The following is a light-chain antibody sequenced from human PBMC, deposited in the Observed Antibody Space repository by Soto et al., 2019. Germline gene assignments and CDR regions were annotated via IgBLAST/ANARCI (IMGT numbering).Light chain of an antibody. V-gene: IGKV3-20*01. Sequence: EIVLTQSPATLSVSPGERVTLSCRASQSVSSNLAWYQQKPGRAPRILIYGAYNRATGIPDRFSGSGSGTDFTLTISRLEPEDFAVYYCQHYGISPPWTCGQGTKVDIK. CDR2: GAY. CDR1: QSVSSN. J-gene: IGKJ1*01. CDR3: QHYGISPPWT.